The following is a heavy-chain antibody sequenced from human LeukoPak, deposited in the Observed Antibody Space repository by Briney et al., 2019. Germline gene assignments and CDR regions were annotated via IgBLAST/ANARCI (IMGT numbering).Heavy chain of an antibody. CDR1: GGSISSSSYY. Sequence: KPSETLSLTCTVSGGSISSSSYYWGWIRQPPGKGLEWIGSIYYSGSTYYNPSLKSRVTISVDTSKNQFSLKLSSVTAADTAVYYCARGRGRSSSSLGYWGQGTLVTVSS. D-gene: IGHD6-6*01. J-gene: IGHJ4*02. V-gene: IGHV4-39*01. CDR3: ARGRGRSSSSLGY. CDR2: IYYSGST.